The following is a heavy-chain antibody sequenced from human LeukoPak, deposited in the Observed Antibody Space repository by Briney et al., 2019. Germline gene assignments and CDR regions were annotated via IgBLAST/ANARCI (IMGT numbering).Heavy chain of an antibody. CDR2: IHSGGTI. D-gene: IGHD3-16*02. CDR3: AFGRYPFDY. J-gene: IGHJ4*02. Sequence: GGSLRLSRAASGFTVSDYYMSWVRQAPGKGLEWVSLIHSGGTIYYTDSVKGRFTISRDNSKNTLYLQMNSLTMEDTAVYYCAFGRYPFDYWGQGTLVTVSS. V-gene: IGHV3-66*01. CDR1: GFTVSDYY.